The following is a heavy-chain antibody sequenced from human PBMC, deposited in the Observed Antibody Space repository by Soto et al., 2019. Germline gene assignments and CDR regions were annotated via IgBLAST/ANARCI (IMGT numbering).Heavy chain of an antibody. CDR1: GFTFSSYA. J-gene: IGHJ4*02. CDR3: ARDIQQLGPDY. V-gene: IGHV3-30-3*01. CDR2: ISYDGSNK. Sequence: GGSLRLSCAASGFTFSSYAMHWVRQAPGNGLEWVAVISYDGSNKYYADSVKGRFTISRDNSKNTLYLQMNSLRAEDTAVYYCARDIQQLGPDYWGQGTLVTVSS. D-gene: IGHD6-13*01.